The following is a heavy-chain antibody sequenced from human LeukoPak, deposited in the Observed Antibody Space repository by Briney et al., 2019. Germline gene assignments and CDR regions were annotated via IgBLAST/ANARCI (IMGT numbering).Heavy chain of an antibody. CDR1: GFTFSSYA. Sequence: PGGSLRLSCAASGFTFSSYAMSWVRQAPGKGLEWVSAISGSGGSTYYADSVKGRFAISRDNSKNTLYLQMNSLRAEDTAVYYCAKGRPESYYDSSGYWPFDYWGQGTLVTVSS. CDR2: ISGSGGST. V-gene: IGHV3-23*01. D-gene: IGHD3-22*01. CDR3: AKGRPESYYDSSGYWPFDY. J-gene: IGHJ4*02.